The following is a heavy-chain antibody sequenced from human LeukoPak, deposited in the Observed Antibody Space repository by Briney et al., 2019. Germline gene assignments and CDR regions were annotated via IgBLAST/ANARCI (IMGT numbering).Heavy chain of an antibody. CDR3: ARDREDAFDI. V-gene: IGHV3-21*01. Sequence: GGSLRLSCAAYGFTFSSYSMIWVRQAPGKGLEWVSSISSSSSYIYYADSVKGRFTISRDNAKNSLYLQMNSLRAEDTAVYYCARDREDAFDIWGQGTMVTVSS. CDR2: ISSSSSYI. J-gene: IGHJ3*02. D-gene: IGHD1-26*01. CDR1: GFTFSSYS.